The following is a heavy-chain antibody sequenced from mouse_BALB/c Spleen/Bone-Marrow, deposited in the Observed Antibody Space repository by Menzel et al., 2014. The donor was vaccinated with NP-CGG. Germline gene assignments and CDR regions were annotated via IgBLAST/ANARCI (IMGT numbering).Heavy chain of an antibody. D-gene: IGHD2-1*01. CDR2: VNPYNGGT. Sequence: VQLKESGPELVKPGASVKMSCKASGYTFTDYYMDRVKQSHGESFEWIGRVNPYNGGTSYNQKFKGKATLTVDKSSSTAYMELNSLTSEDSAVYYCARGIYYGNYFDYWGQGTTLTVSS. CDR3: ARGIYYGNYFDY. CDR1: GYTFTDYY. J-gene: IGHJ2*01. V-gene: IGHV1-19*01.